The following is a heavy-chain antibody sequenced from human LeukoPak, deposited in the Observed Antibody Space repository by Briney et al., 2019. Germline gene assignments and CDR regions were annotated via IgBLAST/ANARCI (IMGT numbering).Heavy chain of an antibody. CDR1: GGSLRGYY. J-gene: IGHJ4*02. CDR2: INHSGST. CDR3: ARVSSSGYSL. Sequence: SETLSLTRAVYGGSLRGYYWSWIRQPPRKGVEGIGEINHSGSTNYNPSLKSRVTISIDTSKNQFPLKLSSVTAADTAVYYCARVSSSGYSLWGQGTLVTVSS. D-gene: IGHD3-22*01. V-gene: IGHV4-34*01.